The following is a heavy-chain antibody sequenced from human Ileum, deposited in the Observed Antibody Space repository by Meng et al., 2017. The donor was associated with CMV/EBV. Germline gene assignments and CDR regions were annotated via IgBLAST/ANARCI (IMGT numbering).Heavy chain of an antibody. V-gene: IGHV3-21*01. CDR1: FTFSSYS. D-gene: IGHD2-15*01. Sequence: FTFSSYSMNWVRQAPGKGLEWVSSISSSSSYIYYADSVKGRFTISRDNAKNSLYLQMNSLRAEDTAVYYCATLPVVVVAATRAFDIWGQGTMVTVSS. J-gene: IGHJ3*02. CDR3: ATLPVVVVAATRAFDI. CDR2: ISSSSSYI.